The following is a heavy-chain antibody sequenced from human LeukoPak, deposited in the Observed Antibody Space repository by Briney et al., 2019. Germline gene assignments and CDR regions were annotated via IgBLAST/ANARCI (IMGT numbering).Heavy chain of an antibody. J-gene: IGHJ4*02. V-gene: IGHV4-39*01. CDR2: IYYSGNT. Sequence: SETLSLTCTVSGGSISSSSHFWSWIRQPPGKGLEWIGSIYYSGNTYYNSSLKSRVTISVDTSKNQFSLKLSSVTAADTAVYYRARHENIVVVVAATGFDNWGQGTLVTVSS. CDR3: ARHENIVVVVAATGFDN. D-gene: IGHD2-15*01. CDR1: GGSISSSSHF.